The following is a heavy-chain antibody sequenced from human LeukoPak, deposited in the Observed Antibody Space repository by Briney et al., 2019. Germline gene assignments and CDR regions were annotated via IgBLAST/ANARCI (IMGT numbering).Heavy chain of an antibody. V-gene: IGHV3-23*01. J-gene: IGHJ4*02. CDR2: ISGSGGST. CDR1: GFTFSSYA. Sequence: PGGSLRLSCAASGFTFSSYAMSWVRQAPGKGLEWVSAISGSGGSTYYADSVKGQFTISRDNSKNTLYLQMNSLRAEDTAVYYCAKDPGSPVAAAGTVYYWGQGTLVTVSS. D-gene: IGHD6-13*01. CDR3: AKDPGSPVAAAGTVYY.